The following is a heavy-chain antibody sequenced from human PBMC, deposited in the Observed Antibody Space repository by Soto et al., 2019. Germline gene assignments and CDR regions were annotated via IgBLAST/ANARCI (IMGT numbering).Heavy chain of an antibody. CDR3: AREVCNVYGCFSRGWFDP. V-gene: IGHV3-74*01. CDR2: VNYDGSST. Sequence: GGSLRLSCEASGFTLSPYWMHWVRQAPGKGLVWVSRVNYDGSSTIYADSVKGRFTISRDNARNTVYLQMNSLTAEDTAVYYCAREVCNVYGCFSRGWFDPWGQGTLVTVSS. CDR1: GFTLSPYW. D-gene: IGHD6-19*01. J-gene: IGHJ5*02.